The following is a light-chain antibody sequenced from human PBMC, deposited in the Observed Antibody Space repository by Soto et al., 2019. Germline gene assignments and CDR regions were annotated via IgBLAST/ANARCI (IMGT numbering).Light chain of an antibody. CDR2: EVT. CDR1: SSDVGAYNF. Sequence: QSALTQPASVSGSPGQSITIPCTGSSSDVGAYNFVSWYQHHPGKAPKLILYEVTTQPSGVSSRFSGSKSGNTASLTISRLQADDEANYYCSSYTSSNTTYVFGTGTKVTVL. V-gene: IGLV2-14*01. CDR3: SSYTSSNTTYV. J-gene: IGLJ1*01.